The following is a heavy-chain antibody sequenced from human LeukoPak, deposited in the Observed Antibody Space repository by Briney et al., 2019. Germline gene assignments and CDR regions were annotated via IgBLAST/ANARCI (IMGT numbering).Heavy chain of an antibody. CDR3: ARDKVVVAANYHYYYGMDV. CDR1: GFTFSSYS. CDR2: ISSSSSYI. J-gene: IGHJ6*02. D-gene: IGHD2-15*01. Sequence: GGSLRLSCAASGFTFSSYSMNWVRQAPGKGLEWVSSISSSSSYIYYADSVKGRFTISRDNAKNSLYLQMNSLRAEDTAVYYCARDKVVVAANYHYYYGMDVWGQGTTVTVSS. V-gene: IGHV3-21*01.